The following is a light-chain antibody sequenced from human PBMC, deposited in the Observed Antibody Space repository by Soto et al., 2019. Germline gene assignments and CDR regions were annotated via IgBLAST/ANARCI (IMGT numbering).Light chain of an antibody. CDR2: EVT. Sequence: QSALTQPPAASGSLGQSVTISCTGTSSDVGGYDYVSWYQQHPGKAPKLIIYEVTERPSGVPDRFSGSKSGNTASLTVAGLQAEDEGDYYCSSYAGSNNVIFAGGTKVTVL. CDR3: SSYAGSNNVI. J-gene: IGLJ2*01. V-gene: IGLV2-8*01. CDR1: SSDVGGYDY.